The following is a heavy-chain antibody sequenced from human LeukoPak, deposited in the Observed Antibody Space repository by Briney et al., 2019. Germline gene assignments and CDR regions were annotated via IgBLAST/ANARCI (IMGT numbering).Heavy chain of an antibody. CDR1: GGSFSGYY. CDR3: ARGPAYYDILTGYSYPPPFDY. J-gene: IGHJ4*02. V-gene: IGHV4-34*01. D-gene: IGHD3-9*01. CDR2: INHSGST. Sequence: PSETLSLTCAVYGGSFSGYYWSWIRQPPGKGLEWIGEINHSGSTNYNPSLKSRVTISVDTSKNQFSLKLSSVTAADTAVYYCARGPAYYDILTGYSYPPPFDYWGQGTLVTVSS.